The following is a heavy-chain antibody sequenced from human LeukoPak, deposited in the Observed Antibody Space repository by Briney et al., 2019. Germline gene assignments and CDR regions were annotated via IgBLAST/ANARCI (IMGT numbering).Heavy chain of an antibody. CDR3: ARDRIVGATIDY. Sequence: PGGSLRLSCAASGFTFSSFGMNWVRQAPGKGLEWVSYISSSSSTIYYADSVKGRFTISRDNAKNSLYLQMNSLRDEGTAVYYCARDRIVGATIDYWGQGTLVTVSS. J-gene: IGHJ4*02. CDR2: ISSSSSTI. CDR1: GFTFSSFG. D-gene: IGHD1-26*01. V-gene: IGHV3-48*02.